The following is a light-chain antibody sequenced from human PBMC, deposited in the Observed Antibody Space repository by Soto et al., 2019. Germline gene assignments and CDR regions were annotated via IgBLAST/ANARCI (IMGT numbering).Light chain of an antibody. V-gene: IGLV2-14*01. CDR1: SGDVGGYNY. CDR2: AVT. CDR3: CSYTGSSTYV. J-gene: IGLJ1*01. Sequence: QSALTQPASVSGSPGQSVTISCAGTSGDVGGYNYVSWYQQHPGKAPKLMIHAVTNRPSGVSNRFSGSKSGNTAFLTISILQAEDEADYYCCSYTGSSTYVFGTGTKLTVL.